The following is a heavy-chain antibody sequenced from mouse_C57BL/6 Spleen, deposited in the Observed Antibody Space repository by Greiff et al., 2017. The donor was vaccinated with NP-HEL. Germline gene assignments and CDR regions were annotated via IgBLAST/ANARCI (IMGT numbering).Heavy chain of an antibody. CDR2: ISSGGSYT. D-gene: IGHD1-1*01. CDR3: ARHPFYYGSSPYWYFDV. Sequence: DVKLVESGGDLVKPGGSLKLSCAASGFTFSSYGMSWVRQTPDKRLEWVATISSGGSYTYYPDSVKGRFTISRDNAKNTLYLQMSSLKSEDTAMYYCARHPFYYGSSPYWYFDVWAQGPRSPSPQ. CDR1: GFTFSSYG. J-gene: IGHJ1*03. V-gene: IGHV5-6*02.